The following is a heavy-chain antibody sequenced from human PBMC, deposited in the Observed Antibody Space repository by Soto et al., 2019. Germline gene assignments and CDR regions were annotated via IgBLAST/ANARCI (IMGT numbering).Heavy chain of an antibody. J-gene: IGHJ4*02. CDR3: TRGPNSGSFDY. D-gene: IGHD3-10*01. CDR2: INPVNGDT. V-gene: IGHV1-3*01. Sequence: ASVKVSCKASGYGFTTYFMHWVRQAPGQSLEWVGWINPVNGDTRSSQNVQGRVTFTTDTSASTAYMELSSLRSEDTAVYYCTRGPNSGSFDYWGQGTPVTVSS. CDR1: GYGFTTYF.